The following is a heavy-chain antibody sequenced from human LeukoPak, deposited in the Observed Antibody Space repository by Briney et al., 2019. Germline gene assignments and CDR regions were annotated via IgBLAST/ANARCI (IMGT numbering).Heavy chain of an antibody. CDR2: LYSGGNT. Sequence: GGALRLFRAAPGVTGSSNYMSWVRPAPGEGGGGGSFLYSGGNTYYADSVKGRFTISRDNSKNTLHLQMNSLRAEDTAVYYCAMDLSSSNWNNFDYWGQGTLVTVSS. CDR1: GVTGSSNY. V-gene: IGHV3-53*01. J-gene: IGHJ4*02. D-gene: IGHD1/OR15-1a*01. CDR3: AMDLSSSNWNNFDY.